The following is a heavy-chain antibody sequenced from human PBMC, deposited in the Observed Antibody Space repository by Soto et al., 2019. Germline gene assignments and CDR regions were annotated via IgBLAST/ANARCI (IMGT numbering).Heavy chain of an antibody. J-gene: IGHJ4*02. CDR1: GFTFSSYA. CDR3: PKESGGIGGSFDY. Sequence: EVQLLESGGGLVQPGGSLRLSCAASGFTFSSYAMSWVRQAPGKGLEWVSAISGSGGNTYYADSVKGRFTISRDNSKNTLYLQVNSLRGEDTAVYYCPKESGGIGGSFDYWGQGTLVTVSS. D-gene: IGHD2-15*01. V-gene: IGHV3-23*01. CDR2: ISGSGGNT.